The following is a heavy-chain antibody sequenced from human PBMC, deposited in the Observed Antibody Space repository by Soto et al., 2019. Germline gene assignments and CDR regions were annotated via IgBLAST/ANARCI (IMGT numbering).Heavy chain of an antibody. CDR2: INHSGST. J-gene: IGHJ4*02. V-gene: IGHV4-34*01. D-gene: IGHD5-12*01. Sequence: QVQLQQWGAGLLKPSETLSLTCAVYGGSFSGYYWSWIRQPPGKGLEWIGEINHSGSTNYNPSLKSRVTISVDTSTNQFSLKLSSVTAADTAVYYCARGPRQMATLRKGFDYWGQGTLVTVSS. CDR3: ARGPRQMATLRKGFDY. CDR1: GGSFSGYY.